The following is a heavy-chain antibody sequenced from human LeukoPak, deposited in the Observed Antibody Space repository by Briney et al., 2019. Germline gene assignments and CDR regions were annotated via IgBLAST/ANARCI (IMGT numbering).Heavy chain of an antibody. CDR3: AKGSGYLLPDNWFDP. V-gene: IGHV3-23*01. J-gene: IGHJ5*02. CDR1: GLTFRNYA. D-gene: IGHD3-10*01. CDR2: ISSSGGNT. Sequence: GGSLRLSCAASGLTFRNYAMSWVRQAPGKGLEWVSAISSSGGNTYYADSVKGRFTISRDNSKNTLYLQMSSLRVEDTAVYYCAKGSGYLLPDNWFDPWGQGTLVTVSS.